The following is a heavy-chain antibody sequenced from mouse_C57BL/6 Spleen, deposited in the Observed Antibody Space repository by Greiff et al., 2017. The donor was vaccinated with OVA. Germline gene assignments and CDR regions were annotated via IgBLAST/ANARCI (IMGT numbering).Heavy chain of an antibody. CDR1: GYSITSGYY. D-gene: IGHD4-1*02. CDR3: ARGRRLNLDAYFDV. CDR2: ISYDGSN. J-gene: IGHJ1*03. Sequence: EVKLMESGPGLVKPSQSLSLTCSVTGYSITSGYYWNWIRQFPGNKLEWMGYISYDGSNNYKPSLKNRISITRDTSKNQFFLKLNSVTTEDTATYYCARGRRLNLDAYFDVWGTGTTVTVSS. V-gene: IGHV3-6*01.